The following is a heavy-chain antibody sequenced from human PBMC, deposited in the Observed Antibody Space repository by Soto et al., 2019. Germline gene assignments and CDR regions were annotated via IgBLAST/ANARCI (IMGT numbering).Heavy chain of an antibody. CDR3: ASSGYSYGTYYYYDMDV. CDR2: IYPGDSDT. D-gene: IGHD5-18*01. J-gene: IGHJ6*02. V-gene: IGHV5-51*01. Sequence: GESLKISCKGSGYSFTSYWIGWVRQMPGKGLEWMGIIYPGDSDTRYSPSFQGQVTISADKSISTAYLQWSSLKASDTAMYYCASSGYSYGTYYYYDMDVWGQGTTVTVSS. CDR1: GYSFTSYW.